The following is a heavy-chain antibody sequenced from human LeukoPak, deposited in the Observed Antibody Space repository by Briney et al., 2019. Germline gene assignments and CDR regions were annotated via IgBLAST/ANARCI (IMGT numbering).Heavy chain of an antibody. J-gene: IGHJ4*02. Sequence: PGGSLRLSCAASGFTFSSYSMNWVRQAPGKGLEWVSSISSSSSYIYYADSVKGRFTISRDNAKNSLYLQMNSLRAEDTAVYYCARDLVPAAPYYFDYWGQGTLVTVSS. CDR3: ARDLVPAAPYYFDY. CDR1: GFTFSSYS. V-gene: IGHV3-21*01. D-gene: IGHD2-2*01. CDR2: ISSSSSYI.